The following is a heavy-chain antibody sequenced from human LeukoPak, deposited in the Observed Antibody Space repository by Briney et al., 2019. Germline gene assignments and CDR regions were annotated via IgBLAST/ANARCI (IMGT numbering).Heavy chain of an antibody. CDR3: ARKPNSLYYFDY. V-gene: IGHV4-28*05. CDR1: GFSLSSSNW. Sequence: PSETLSLTCAVSGFSLSSSNWWGWIRQPPGRGLEWIGYVYYSGAIYYNPSLKSRVTMSVDTSKNQVSLELSSVTAVDTAVYYCARKPNSLYYFDYWGQGTLVTVSS. J-gene: IGHJ4*02. D-gene: IGHD4-23*01. CDR2: VYYSGAI.